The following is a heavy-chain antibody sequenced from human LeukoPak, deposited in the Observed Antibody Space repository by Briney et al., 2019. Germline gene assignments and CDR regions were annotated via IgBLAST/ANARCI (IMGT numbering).Heavy chain of an antibody. J-gene: IGHJ4*02. V-gene: IGHV5-51*01. D-gene: IGHD2-21*01. CDR1: GYSFTSYW. Sequence: GESLKISCKGSGYSFTSYWIGWVRQMPGKGLEWMGIIYPGDSDTRYSPSFQGQVAISADKSISTAYLQWSSLKASDTAMYYRARSDCGGDCYLPYYFDYWGQGTLVTVSS. CDR3: ARSDCGGDCYLPYYFDY. CDR2: IYPGDSDT.